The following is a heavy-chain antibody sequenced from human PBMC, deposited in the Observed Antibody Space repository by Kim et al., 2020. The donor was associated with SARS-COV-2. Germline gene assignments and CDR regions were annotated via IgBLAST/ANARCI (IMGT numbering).Heavy chain of an antibody. J-gene: IGHJ4*02. CDR2: ISGSGGST. CDR3: ASRSGGSWKGLDY. CDR1: GFTFSSYA. D-gene: IGHD2-15*01. Sequence: GGSLRLSCAASGFTFSSYAMSWVRQAPGKGLEWVSAISGSGGSTYYADSVKGRFTISRDNSKNTLYLQMNSLRAEDTAVYYCASRSGGSWKGLDYWGQGTLVTVSS. V-gene: IGHV3-23*01.